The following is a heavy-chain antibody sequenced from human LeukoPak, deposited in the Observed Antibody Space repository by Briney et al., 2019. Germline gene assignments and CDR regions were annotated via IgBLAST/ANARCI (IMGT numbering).Heavy chain of an antibody. J-gene: IGHJ3*02. V-gene: IGHV4-59*01. Sequence: SETLSLTCTVSGGSISSYYWSWIRQPPGKGLEWIRYIYYSGSTNYNPSLKSRVTISVDTSKNQFSLKLSSVTAADTAVYYCARAAYYDFWSGHGDAFDIWGQGTMVTDSS. CDR3: ARAAYYDFWSGHGDAFDI. D-gene: IGHD3-3*01. CDR1: GGSISSYY. CDR2: IYYSGST.